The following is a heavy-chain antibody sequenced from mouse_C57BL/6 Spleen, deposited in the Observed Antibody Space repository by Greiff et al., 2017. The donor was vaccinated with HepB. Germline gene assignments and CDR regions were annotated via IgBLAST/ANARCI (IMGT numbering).Heavy chain of an antibody. CDR3: ARYGAVDYFDY. V-gene: IGHV1-64*01. D-gene: IGHD1-1*01. CDR2: IHPNSGST. Sequence: QVHVKQPGAELVKPGASVKLSCKASGYTFTSYWMHWVKQRPGQGLEWIGMIHPNSGSTNYNEKFKSKATLTVDKSSSTAYMQLSSLTSEDSAVYYCARYGAVDYFDYWGQGTTLTVSS. J-gene: IGHJ2*01. CDR1: GYTFTSYW.